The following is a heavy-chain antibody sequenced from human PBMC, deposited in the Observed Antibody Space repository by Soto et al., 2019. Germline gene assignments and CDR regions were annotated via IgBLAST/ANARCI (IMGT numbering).Heavy chain of an antibody. D-gene: IGHD1-1*01. CDR3: ASHSNEYRKSLDY. J-gene: IGHJ4*02. Sequence: QLQLQESGPGLVKPSETLSLTCTVSGGSISGYYWSWIRQPPGKGLEWIAYIHYSGSSKSNPSLKSRVTISVDTSRNQFSLKLTSVTAADTAVYYCASHSNEYRKSLDYWGQGTLVTVSS. CDR1: GGSISGYY. V-gene: IGHV4-59*08. CDR2: IHYSGSS.